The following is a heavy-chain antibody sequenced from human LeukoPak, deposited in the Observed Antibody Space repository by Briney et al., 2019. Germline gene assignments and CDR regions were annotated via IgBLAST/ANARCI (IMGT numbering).Heavy chain of an antibody. CDR2: IWYDGSNK. Sequence: GGSLRLSCAASGFTFSSYGMPWVRQAPGKGLEWVAVIWYDGSNKYYADSVKGRFTISRDNSKNTLYLQMNSLRAEDTAVYYCARDRVAARPYYYYGMDVWGQGTTVTVSS. V-gene: IGHV3-33*01. D-gene: IGHD6-6*01. J-gene: IGHJ6*02. CDR3: ARDRVAARPYYYYGMDV. CDR1: GFTFSSYG.